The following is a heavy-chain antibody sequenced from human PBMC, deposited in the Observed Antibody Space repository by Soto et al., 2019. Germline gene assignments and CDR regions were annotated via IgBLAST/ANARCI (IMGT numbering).Heavy chain of an antibody. J-gene: IGHJ4*02. D-gene: IGHD3-10*01. CDR2: INHSGST. CDR3: VRLAYYGSGMDY. Sequence: QVQLQQWGAGLLKPSETLSLTCAVYGGSFSGYYWSWIRQPPGKGLEWIGEINHSGSTNYNPSLKSRVTISVDTSKNQFSLKLSSVTAADTAVYYCVRLAYYGSGMDYWGQGTLVTVSS. CDR1: GGSFSGYY. V-gene: IGHV4-34*01.